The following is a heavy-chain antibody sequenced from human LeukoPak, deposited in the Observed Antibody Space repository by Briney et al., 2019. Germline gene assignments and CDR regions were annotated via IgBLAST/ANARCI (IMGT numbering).Heavy chain of an antibody. CDR1: GFAVSTNF. V-gene: IGHV3-53*01. Sequence: GGSLRLSCAVSGFAVSTNFMSWVRPAPGKGLECVSLIYTGGSTYSADSVKGRFTISRDNSKNTLYLQMNSLRAEDTAVYYCARVHDFWSGSRRDDALDIWGQGTLVTVSS. D-gene: IGHD3-3*01. CDR2: IYTGGST. CDR3: ARVHDFWSGSRRDDALDI. J-gene: IGHJ3*02.